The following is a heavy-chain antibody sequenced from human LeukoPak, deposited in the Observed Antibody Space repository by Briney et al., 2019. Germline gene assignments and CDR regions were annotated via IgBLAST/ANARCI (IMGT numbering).Heavy chain of an antibody. D-gene: IGHD1-26*01. Sequence: PSETLSLTCTVSGGSISSGSYYWSWIRQPAGKGLEWIGRIYTSGSANYNPSLKSRVTISVDTSKNQFSLKLSSVTAADTAVYYCARIPMGYIVGVNDAFDIWGQGTMVTVSS. J-gene: IGHJ3*02. CDR2: IYTSGSA. CDR3: ARIPMGYIVGVNDAFDI. V-gene: IGHV4-61*02. CDR1: GGSISSGSYY.